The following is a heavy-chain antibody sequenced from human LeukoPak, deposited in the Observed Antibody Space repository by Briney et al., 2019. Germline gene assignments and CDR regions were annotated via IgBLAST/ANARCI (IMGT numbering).Heavy chain of an antibody. CDR2: IDTSGNT. J-gene: IGHJ4*02. D-gene: IGHD1-26*01. V-gene: IGHV4-4*07. Sequence: SETLSLTCTVSGGSISSYYWSWIRQPAGKGLEWIGRIDTSGNTNYKPSLKSRVTMSVDTSKKQFSLKLSSVIAADTAVYYCASGNDYGDYWGQGTLVTVSS. CDR3: ASGNDYGDY. CDR1: GGSISSYY.